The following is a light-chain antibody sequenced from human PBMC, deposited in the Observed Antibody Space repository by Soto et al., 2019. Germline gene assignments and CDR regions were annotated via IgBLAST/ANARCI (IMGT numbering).Light chain of an antibody. CDR3: SSYTGSTPLGV. CDR2: EVS. Sequence: QSALTQPASVSGSPGQSITISCTGTSSDVGGYNYVSWYQQHPGKAPKLMIYEVSNRPSGVSNRFSGSKSGNTASLTISGLQAEDEADYYCSSYTGSTPLGVFGGGTKLTVL. J-gene: IGLJ2*01. V-gene: IGLV2-14*01. CDR1: SSDVGGYNY.